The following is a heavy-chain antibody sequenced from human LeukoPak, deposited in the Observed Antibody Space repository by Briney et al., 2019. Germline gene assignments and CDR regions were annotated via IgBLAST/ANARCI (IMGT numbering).Heavy chain of an antibody. CDR2: IYHSGST. CDR3: ARAACTNGVCYMGDYYYMDV. CDR1: GYSISSGYY. V-gene: IGHV4-38-2*02. Sequence: SETLSLTCTVSGYSISSGYYWGWIRQPPGKGLEWIGSIYHSGSTYYNPSLKSRVTISVDTSKNQFSLKLSSVTAADTAVYYCARAACTNGVCYMGDYYYMDVWGKGTTVTVSS. J-gene: IGHJ6*03. D-gene: IGHD2-8*01.